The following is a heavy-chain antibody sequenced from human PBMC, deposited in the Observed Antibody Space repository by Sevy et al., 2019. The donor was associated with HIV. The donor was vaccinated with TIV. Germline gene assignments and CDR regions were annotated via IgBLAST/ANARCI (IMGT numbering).Heavy chain of an antibody. CDR1: GYSFTSYW. V-gene: IGHV5-10-1*01. CDR3: ARLITGYSSSWYPMGGFDI. J-gene: IGHJ3*02. Sequence: GESLKISCKGSGYSFTSYWISWVRQMPGKGLEWMGRIDPSDSYTNYSPSFQGHVTISADKSISTASLQWSSLKASDTAMYYCARLITGYSSSWYPMGGFDIWGQGTMVTVSS. CDR2: IDPSDSYT. D-gene: IGHD6-13*01.